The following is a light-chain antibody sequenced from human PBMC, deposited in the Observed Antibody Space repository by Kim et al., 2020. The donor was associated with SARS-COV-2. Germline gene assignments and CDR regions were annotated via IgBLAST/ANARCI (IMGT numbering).Light chain of an antibody. J-gene: IGLJ2*01. V-gene: IGLV3-1*01. CDR3: QAWDSNTVI. CDR2: QDI. CDR1: KLGDKY. Sequence: SYELTQPPSVSVSPGQTASITCSGDKLGDKYACWYQQKPGQSPVLVIYQDIKRPSGIPERFSGSNSGNTATLTISGTQALDEADYYCQAWDSNTVIFGGG.